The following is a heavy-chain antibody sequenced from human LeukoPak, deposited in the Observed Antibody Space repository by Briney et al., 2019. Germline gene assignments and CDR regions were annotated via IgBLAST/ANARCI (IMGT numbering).Heavy chain of an antibody. CDR3: ARANTDFWSGYSTDY. Sequence: ASVKVSCKASGYTFTGYYMHWVRQAPGQGLEWMGWINPNSGGTNYAQKFQGRVTMTRDTSISTAYMELSRLRSHDTAVYYCARANTDFWSGYSTDYWGQGTLVTVSS. CDR2: INPNSGGT. D-gene: IGHD3-3*01. J-gene: IGHJ4*02. V-gene: IGHV1-2*02. CDR1: GYTFTGYY.